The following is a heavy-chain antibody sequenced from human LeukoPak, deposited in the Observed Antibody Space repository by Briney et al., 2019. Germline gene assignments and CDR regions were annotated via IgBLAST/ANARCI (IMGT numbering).Heavy chain of an antibody. CDR2: IYYSGST. CDR3: ARRESYYRHLDY. V-gene: IGHV4-61*01. D-gene: IGHD3-10*01. CDR1: GGSVSSGSYY. J-gene: IGHJ4*02. Sequence: SETLSLTCTVSGGSVSSGSYYWSWIRQPPGTGLEWIGYIYYSGSTNYNPSLKSRVTISVDTSKNQFSLKLSSVTAADTAVYYCARRESYYRHLDYWGQGTLVTVSS.